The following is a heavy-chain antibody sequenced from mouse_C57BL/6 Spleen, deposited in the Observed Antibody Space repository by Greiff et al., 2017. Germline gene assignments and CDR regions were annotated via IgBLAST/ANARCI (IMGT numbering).Heavy chain of an antibody. Sequence: QVQLQQPGAELVKPGASVKLSCKASGYTFTSYWMQWVKQRPGQGLEWIGEIDPSDSYTNYNQKFKGKATLTVDTSSSTASMQLSSLTSEDSAVYYCARTEGVGFYYAMDYWGQGTSVTVSS. CDR3: ARTEGVGFYYAMDY. D-gene: IGHD1-1*02. V-gene: IGHV1-50*01. J-gene: IGHJ4*01. CDR2: IDPSDSYT. CDR1: GYTFTSYW.